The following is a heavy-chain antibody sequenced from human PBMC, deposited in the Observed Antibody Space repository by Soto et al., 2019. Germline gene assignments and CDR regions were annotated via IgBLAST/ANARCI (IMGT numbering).Heavy chain of an antibody. CDR3: ARVRYYDQCFQH. Sequence: QVQLQQWGAGLLKPSETLSLTCAVYGGSCSGYYWSWIRQPPGKGLEWIGEINHSGCTNYNPSVTSRVTISVDTSKNQFSLKLSYVTAADTAVYYCARVRYYDQCFQHWGQGTLVTVSS. J-gene: IGHJ1*01. V-gene: IGHV4-34*01. CDR1: GGSCSGYY. CDR2: INHSGCT. D-gene: IGHD3-22*01.